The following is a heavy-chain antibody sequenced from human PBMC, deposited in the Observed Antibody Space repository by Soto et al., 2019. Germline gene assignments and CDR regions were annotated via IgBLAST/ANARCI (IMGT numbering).Heavy chain of an antibody. J-gene: IGHJ6*02. CDR2: IYYSVST. Sequence: KTSETLSLTCTVSGGSISSGDYYWSWIRQPPGKGLEWIGYIYYSVSTYYNPSLKSRVTISVDTSKNQFSLKLSSVTAADTAVYYCAGLGYCSGGSCYPYYYYGMDVWGQGTTVTVSS. CDR3: AGLGYCSGGSCYPYYYYGMDV. V-gene: IGHV4-30-4*01. D-gene: IGHD2-15*01. CDR1: GGSISSGDYY.